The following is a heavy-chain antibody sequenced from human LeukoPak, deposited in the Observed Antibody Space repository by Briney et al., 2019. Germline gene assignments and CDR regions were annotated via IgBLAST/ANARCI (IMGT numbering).Heavy chain of an antibody. CDR1: GYSFASYW. V-gene: IGHV5-51*01. Sequence: GESLQISCKGSGYSFASYWIGWVRQMPGKGLEWMGIIYPGDSETRYSPPFQGQVTISADKSISTAYLQWSSLKASDTAIYYCARQASTGLDVWGQGTTVTVSS. CDR2: IYPGDSET. J-gene: IGHJ6*02. CDR3: ARQASTGLDV.